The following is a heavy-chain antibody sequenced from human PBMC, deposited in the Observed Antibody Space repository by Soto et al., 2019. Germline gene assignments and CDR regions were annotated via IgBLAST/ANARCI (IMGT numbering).Heavy chain of an antibody. V-gene: IGHV3-33*01. D-gene: IGHD1-20*01. CDR3: ARDGVITAQWGWYYYYGMDV. Sequence: PGGSLRLSXVASGFNFSTYGLHWVRQAPGKGLERVALIWYDGSKKYYADSVKGRFTISRDNSKNTLYLQMNSLRPEDTAVYYCARDGVITAQWGWYYYYGMDVWGQGTTVTVSS. CDR1: GFNFSTYG. CDR2: IWYDGSKK. J-gene: IGHJ6*02.